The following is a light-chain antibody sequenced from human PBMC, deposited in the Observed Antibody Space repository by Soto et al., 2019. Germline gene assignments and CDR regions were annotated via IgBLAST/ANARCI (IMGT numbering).Light chain of an antibody. CDR2: DAS. J-gene: IGKJ5*01. Sequence: FTQFPATLSLSPGETATLSCRASQSVLTYLGWYQQKPGQAPRLLISDASTRASGIPARFSGSGSGTDFTLTISSLEPEDFAVYYCQQRSNWSITFGQGTRLEI. CDR3: QQRSNWSIT. V-gene: IGKV3-11*01. CDR1: QSVLTY.